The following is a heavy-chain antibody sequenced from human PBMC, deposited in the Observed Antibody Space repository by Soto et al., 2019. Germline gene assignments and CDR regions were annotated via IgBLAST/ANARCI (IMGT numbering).Heavy chain of an antibody. V-gene: IGHV5-51*01. J-gene: IGHJ6*02. CDR3: AASIFYYGMDV. CDR2: IYPGDSDT. CDR1: GYSFTSYW. Sequence: PAQSLKISCKGSGYSFTSYWISCVRQMPWKGPEWMGIIYPGDSDTKYNPSFQGQVTISAGKYITTTYLQWSSLKAADTAIYYCAASIFYYGMDVWGQGTTVTVSS.